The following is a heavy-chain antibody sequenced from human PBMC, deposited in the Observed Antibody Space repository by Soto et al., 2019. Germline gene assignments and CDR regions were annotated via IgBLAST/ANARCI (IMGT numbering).Heavy chain of an antibody. Sequence: GASVKVSCKASGYTFTSYAMHWVLQAPGQRLEWMGWINAGNGNTKYSQKFQGRVTITRDTSASTAYMELSSLRSEDTAVYYCARGIAPYYFDYWGQGTLVTVSS. CDR2: INAGNGNT. J-gene: IGHJ4*02. D-gene: IGHD6-13*01. CDR3: ARGIAPYYFDY. CDR1: GYTFTSYA. V-gene: IGHV1-3*01.